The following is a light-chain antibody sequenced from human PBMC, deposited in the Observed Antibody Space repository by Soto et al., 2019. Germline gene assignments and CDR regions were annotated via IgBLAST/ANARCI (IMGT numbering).Light chain of an antibody. CDR1: SSDVGGYNY. V-gene: IGLV2-14*03. Sequence: QSALTQPASVSGSPGQSITISCTGTSSDVGGYNYVSWYQQYPGKAPKLMIYDVSDRPSGVSNRFSGSKSGNTASLTISGLQAEDEADYYCASYTSSSTLYVFATGTKLTVL. CDR3: ASYTSSSTLYV. J-gene: IGLJ1*01. CDR2: DVS.